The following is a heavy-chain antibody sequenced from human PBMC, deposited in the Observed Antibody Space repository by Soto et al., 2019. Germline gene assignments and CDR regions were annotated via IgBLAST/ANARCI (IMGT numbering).Heavy chain of an antibody. CDR2: ISSSSSYI. D-gene: IGHD2-8*01. V-gene: IGHV3-21*01. CDR1: GFTFSSYS. CDR3: ARDLDSPLSGVMDV. J-gene: IGHJ6*02. Sequence: GALRLSCAASGFTFSSYSMNWVRQAPGKGLEWVSSISSSSSYIYYADSVKGRFTISRDNAKNSLYLQMNSLKAEDTAVYYCARDLDSPLSGVMDVWGQGTTVTVSS.